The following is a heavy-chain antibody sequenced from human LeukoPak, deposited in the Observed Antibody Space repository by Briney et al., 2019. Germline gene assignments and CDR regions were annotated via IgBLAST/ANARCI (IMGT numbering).Heavy chain of an antibody. CDR2: MNPNSGNT. Sequence: ASVKVSCKASGYTFTSYGISWVRQATGQGLEWMGWMNPNSGNTGCAQKFQGRLTMTRNTSISTAYMELSSLRSEDTAVYYCARGPNFVAAASYWGQGTLVTVSS. CDR1: GYTFTSYG. D-gene: IGHD2-21*01. J-gene: IGHJ4*02. CDR3: ARGPNFVAAASY. V-gene: IGHV1-8*02.